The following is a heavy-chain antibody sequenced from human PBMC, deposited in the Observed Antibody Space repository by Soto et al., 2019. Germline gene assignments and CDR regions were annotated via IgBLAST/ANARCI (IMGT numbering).Heavy chain of an antibody. V-gene: IGHV3-21*01. Sequence: GGSLRLSCAASGFTFSSYNMNWVRQAPGKGLEWVSSISYANTYVYYADSVKGRFTISRDNAKNSLYLQMDSLRAEDTAVYYCATYYDGTGYNFDYWGQGTLGTVSS. CDR1: GFTFSSYN. J-gene: IGHJ4*02. D-gene: IGHD3-22*01. CDR3: ATYYDGTGYNFDY. CDR2: ISYANTYV.